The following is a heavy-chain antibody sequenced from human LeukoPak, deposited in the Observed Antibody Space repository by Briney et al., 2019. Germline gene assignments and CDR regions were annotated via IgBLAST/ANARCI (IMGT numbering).Heavy chain of an antibody. CDR3: ARRCSGPTCYTDAYDI. D-gene: IGHD2-2*02. J-gene: IGHJ3*02. CDR1: GGSISSYY. CDR2: VYYSGST. Sequence: PSETLSLTCTVSGGSISSYYWSWIRQPPGKGLEWIGYVYYSGSTDYNPSLKSRVTISVDTSNKQFSLNLSSVTAADTAVYYCARRCSGPTCYTDAYDIWGQGTMVTVSS. V-gene: IGHV4-59*08.